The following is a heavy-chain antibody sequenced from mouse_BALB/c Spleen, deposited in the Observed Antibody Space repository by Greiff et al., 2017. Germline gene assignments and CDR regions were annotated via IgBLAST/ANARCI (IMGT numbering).Heavy chain of an antibody. CDR1: GFTFTDYY. CDR3: ASYGSSYFWFAY. V-gene: IGHV7-3*02. CDR2: IRNKANGYTT. D-gene: IGHD1-1*01. J-gene: IGHJ3*01. Sequence: EVKLMESGGGLVQPGGSLRLSCATSGFTFTDYYMSWVRQPPGKALEWLGFIRNKANGYTTEYSASVKGRFTISRDNSQSILYLQMNTLRAEDSATYYCASYGSSYFWFAYWGQGTLVTVSA.